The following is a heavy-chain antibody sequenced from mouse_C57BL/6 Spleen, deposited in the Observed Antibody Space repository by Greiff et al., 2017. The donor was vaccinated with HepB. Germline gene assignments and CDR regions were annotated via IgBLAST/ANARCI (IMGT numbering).Heavy chain of an antibody. J-gene: IGHJ4*01. CDR3: ARSYYSNYDYAMDY. V-gene: IGHV1-81*01. CDR2: IYPRSGNT. Sequence: QVQLQQSGPELARPGASVKLSCKASGYTFTSYGISWVKQRTGQGLEWIGEIYPRSGNTYYNEKFKGKATLTADKSSSTAYMELRSLTSEDSAVYFCARSYYSNYDYAMDYWGQGTSVTVSS. CDR1: GYTFTSYG. D-gene: IGHD2-5*01.